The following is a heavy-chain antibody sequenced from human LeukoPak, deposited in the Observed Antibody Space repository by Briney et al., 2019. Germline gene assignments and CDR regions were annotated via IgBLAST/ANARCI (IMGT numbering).Heavy chain of an antibody. Sequence: GASVKVSCKASGYTFTGYYRHWVRQAPGQGLEWMGWINPNSGGTNYAQKFQGRVTMTRDTSISTAYMELSRLRSDDTAVYYCARSSYDYVWGSYRFELNFDYWGQGTLVTVSS. D-gene: IGHD3-16*02. CDR1: GYTFTGYY. V-gene: IGHV1-2*02. CDR3: ARSSYDYVWGSYRFELNFDY. CDR2: INPNSGGT. J-gene: IGHJ4*02.